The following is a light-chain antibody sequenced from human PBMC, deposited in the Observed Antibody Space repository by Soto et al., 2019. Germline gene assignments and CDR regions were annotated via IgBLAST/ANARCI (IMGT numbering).Light chain of an antibody. Sequence: EIELTQSPATLSLSPGETATLSCRASQNVDKFLAWYQQRPGQPPRLLIFDSSNRATGVPVRFSGSGSGTVFTLTICSLEPEDSAVYYCQQRKTWPPITFGQGTRLDIK. CDR1: QNVDKF. CDR2: DSS. J-gene: IGKJ5*01. V-gene: IGKV3-11*01. CDR3: QQRKTWPPIT.